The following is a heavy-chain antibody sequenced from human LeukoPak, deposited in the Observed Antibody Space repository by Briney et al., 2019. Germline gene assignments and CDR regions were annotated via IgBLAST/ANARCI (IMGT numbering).Heavy chain of an antibody. V-gene: IGHV4-4*02. J-gene: IGHJ4*01. Sequence: PSGTLSLTCAVSGGSISSSNWWSWVSRPPGKGLEGFGEIIHSGSTNYNPSLKSRVTISVDKTKNQFSLKLSSVTAADTAVYYCASLYGDLFIDYWSQGTLVTASS. CDR3: ASLYGDLFIDY. D-gene: IGHD4-17*01. CDR2: IIHSGST. CDR1: GGSISSSNW.